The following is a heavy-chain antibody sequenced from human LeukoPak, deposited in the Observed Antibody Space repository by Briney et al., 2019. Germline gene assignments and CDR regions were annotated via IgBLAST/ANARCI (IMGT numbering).Heavy chain of an antibody. CDR3: ALRPLSGHRGDLPYFDY. CDR1: GYTFTSYY. D-gene: IGHD3-16*01. CDR2: INPTGGST. J-gene: IGHJ4*02. V-gene: IGHV1-46*01. Sequence: GASVKVSCKAFGYTFTSYYMNWVRQAPGQGLEWMGIINPTGGSTSYAQKFQGRVTMTRDTSTSTVYMELTSLRSDDTAVYYCALRPLSGHRGDLPYFDYWGQGTLVSVSS.